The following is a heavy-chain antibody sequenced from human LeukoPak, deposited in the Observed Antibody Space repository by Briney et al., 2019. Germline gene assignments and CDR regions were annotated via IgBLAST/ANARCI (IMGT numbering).Heavy chain of an antibody. V-gene: IGHV4-61*02. CDR2: IYTSGST. D-gene: IGHD5-12*01. Sequence: SQTLSLTCTVSGVSISSGSYFWSWIRQPAGKGLEWIGRIYTSGSTNYNPSLKSRVTISPDTSKNQFSLKLSSVTAADTAVYYCARELAGYGKLDYWGQGILVTVSS. CDR3: ARELAGYGKLDY. J-gene: IGHJ4*02. CDR1: GVSISSGSYF.